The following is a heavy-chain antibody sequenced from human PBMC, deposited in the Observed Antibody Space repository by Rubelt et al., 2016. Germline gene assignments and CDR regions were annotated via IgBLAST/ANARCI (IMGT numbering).Heavy chain of an antibody. CDR2: INRSGST. CDR1: GGSFSGYY. V-gene: IGHV4-34*01. D-gene: IGHD6-19*01. CDR3: ARGPRFVSIAVVGAIYY. Sequence: QVQLQQWGAGLLKPSETLSLTCAVYGGSFSGYYWSWIRQPPGKGLAWIGEINRSGSTNYNPSLKSRVTISVDPSKNQVCLELSSVTAADRAVYYCARGPRFVSIAVVGAIYYWGQGTLVTVSS. J-gene: IGHJ4*02.